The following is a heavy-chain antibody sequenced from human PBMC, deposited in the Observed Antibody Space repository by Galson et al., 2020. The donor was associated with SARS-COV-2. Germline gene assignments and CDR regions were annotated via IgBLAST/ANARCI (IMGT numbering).Heavy chain of an antibody. V-gene: IGHV3-30*18. Sequence: GGSLRLSCAASGFTFSSYGMHWVRQAPGKGLEWVAVISYDGSNKYYADSVKGRFTISRDNSKNPPYPQMNSLRADDTAVYYCPKDRYYDFWSGEPGGGDYWGQGTLVTVSS. CDR2: ISYDGSNK. J-gene: IGHJ4*02. D-gene: IGHD3-3*01. CDR1: GFTFSSYG. CDR3: PKDRYYDFWSGEPGGGDY.